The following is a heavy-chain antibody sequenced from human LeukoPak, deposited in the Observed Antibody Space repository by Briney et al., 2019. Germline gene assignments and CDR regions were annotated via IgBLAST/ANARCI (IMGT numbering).Heavy chain of an antibody. V-gene: IGHV4-39*07. J-gene: IGHJ3*02. CDR1: GGSISSSSYY. D-gene: IGHD3-22*01. CDR2: IYYSGST. CDR3: ATEGVDYYDSSGYLAFDI. Sequence: PSETLSLTCTVSGGSISSSSYYWGWIRQPPGKGLEWIGSIYYSGSTYYNPSLKSRVTISVDTSKNQFSLKLSSVTAADTAVYYCATEGVDYYDSSGYLAFDIWGQGTMVTVSS.